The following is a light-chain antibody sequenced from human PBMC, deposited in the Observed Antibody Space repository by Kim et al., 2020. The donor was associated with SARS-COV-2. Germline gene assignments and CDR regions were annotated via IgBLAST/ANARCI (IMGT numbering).Light chain of an antibody. CDR2: RAS. Sequence: SASVGDRIPITCRASQDIRYNLAWFQQKPGKAPKSLISRASSLESGGPSRFSGSGSGTDFTLTISSLQPEDFASYYCQQYEAYPLTFGGGTKVEI. CDR1: QDIRYN. J-gene: IGKJ4*01. CDR3: QQYEAYPLT. V-gene: IGKV1-16*01.